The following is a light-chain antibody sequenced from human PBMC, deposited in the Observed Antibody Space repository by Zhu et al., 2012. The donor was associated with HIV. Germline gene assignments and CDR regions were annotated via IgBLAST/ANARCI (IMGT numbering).Light chain of an antibody. CDR2: GVS. J-gene: IGKJ1*01. CDR1: QSISSSY. V-gene: IGKV3/OR2-268*02. Sequence: EIVMTQSPATLSLSPGERATLSCRASQSISSSYLSWYQQKPGQAPRLLIYGVSTRATGIPARFSGSGSRTDFTLTISSLQPEDFAVYYCQQDYNLPGTFGQGTKVEIK. CDR3: QQDYNLPGT.